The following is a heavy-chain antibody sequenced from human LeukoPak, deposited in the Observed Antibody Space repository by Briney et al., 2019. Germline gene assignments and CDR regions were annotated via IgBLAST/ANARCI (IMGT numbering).Heavy chain of an antibody. CDR2: MYYSGST. CDR3: AGGVTIVRGTSKHFDY. CDR1: GVSISSYNYY. J-gene: IGHJ4*02. D-gene: IGHD3-10*01. V-gene: IGHV4-39*07. Sequence: SETLSLTCTVSGVSISSYNYYWGWIRQPPGKGLEWIGTMYYSGSTQYNPSLKSRVTISVDTSKNQFSLKLSSVTAADTAVYYCAGGVTIVRGTSKHFDYWGQGTLVTVSS.